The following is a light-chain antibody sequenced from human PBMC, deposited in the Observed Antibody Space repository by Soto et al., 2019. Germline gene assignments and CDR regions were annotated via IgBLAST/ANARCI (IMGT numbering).Light chain of an antibody. Sequence: QSALTQPRSVSGSPGQSVTNSCTGTSRDVGTYNWLSWYQQHPGKAPKLMIFDVSRRPSGVPDRFSASKAGNTASLSVSGLQVEDEADYYCSLYAGGNNVIFGGGTKLTVL. J-gene: IGLJ2*01. V-gene: IGLV2-11*01. CDR2: DVS. CDR3: SLYAGGNNVI. CDR1: SRDVGTYNW.